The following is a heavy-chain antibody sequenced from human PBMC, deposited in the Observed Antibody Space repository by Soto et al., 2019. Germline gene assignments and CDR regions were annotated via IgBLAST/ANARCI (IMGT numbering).Heavy chain of an antibody. CDR2: IIPIFGTA. CDR1: GGTFSSYA. D-gene: IGHD5-18*01. J-gene: IGHJ4*02. V-gene: IGHV1-69*06. CDR3: ASPTEPTAMVPLDY. Sequence: QVQLVQSGAEVKKPGSSVKVSCKASGGTFSSYAISLVRQAPGQGLEWMGGIIPIFGTANYPQKFQGRVTITADKSTSTAYMELSSLRSEDTAVYYCASPTEPTAMVPLDYWGQGTLVTVSS.